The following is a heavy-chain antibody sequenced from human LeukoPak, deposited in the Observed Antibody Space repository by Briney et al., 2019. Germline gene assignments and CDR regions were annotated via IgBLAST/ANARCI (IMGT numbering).Heavy chain of an antibody. D-gene: IGHD6-19*01. Sequence: SETLSLTCAVSGGTITGHYWNWIRQTPGMRLEWIGYTSYSRTTIYNSYFKGRATMSIDTSKNQLYLNLTSVTATDTAVYYCAKLGHSDGWYLGAFDIWGQGTTVIVSS. CDR3: AKLGHSDGWYLGAFDI. CDR2: TSYSRTT. CDR1: GGTITGHY. V-gene: IGHV4-59*08. J-gene: IGHJ3*02.